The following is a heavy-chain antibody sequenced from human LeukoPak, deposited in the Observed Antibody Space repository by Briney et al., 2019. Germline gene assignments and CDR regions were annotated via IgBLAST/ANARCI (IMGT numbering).Heavy chain of an antibody. J-gene: IGHJ4*02. D-gene: IGHD2-2*01. CDR1: GGSFSGYY. V-gene: IGHV4-34*01. CDR3: ARQEVYCSSTSCYARGYSYGTFFDY. CDR2: INHSGST. Sequence: SETLSLTCAVYGGSFSGYYWSWIRQPPGKGLEWIGEINHSGSTNYNPSLKSRVTISVDTSKNQFSLKLSSVTAADTAVYYCARQEVYCSSTSCYARGYSYGTFFDYWGQGTLVTVSS.